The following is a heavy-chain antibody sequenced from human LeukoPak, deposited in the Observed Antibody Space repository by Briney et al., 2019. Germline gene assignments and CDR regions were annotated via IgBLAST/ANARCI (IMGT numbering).Heavy chain of an antibody. CDR2: IYPGDSDT. CDR3: ARQDYYDSSGYYYTLFDY. V-gene: IGHV5-51*01. D-gene: IGHD3-22*01. Sequence: GESLKISCKGSGYSFTSYWIGWVRQMPGKGLEWMGIIYPGDSDTRYSPSFQGQVTISADKSISTAYLQWSSLKASDTAMYYCARQDYYDSSGYYYTLFDYWGQGTLLTVSS. CDR1: GYSFTSYW. J-gene: IGHJ4*02.